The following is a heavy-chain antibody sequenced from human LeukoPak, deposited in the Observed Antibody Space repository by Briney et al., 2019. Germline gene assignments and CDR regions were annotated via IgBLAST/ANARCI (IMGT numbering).Heavy chain of an antibody. V-gene: IGHV3-23*01. CDR2: ISGSGGST. Sequence: PGGSLRLSCAASGFTFSSYAMSWVRQAPGKGLEWVSAISGSGGSTYYADSVKGRFTISRDNSKNTLYLQMNSLRAEDTAVYYCAKATPNYYDSSGCWDYWGQGTLVTVSS. CDR1: GFTFSSYA. D-gene: IGHD3-22*01. CDR3: AKATPNYYDSSGCWDY. J-gene: IGHJ4*02.